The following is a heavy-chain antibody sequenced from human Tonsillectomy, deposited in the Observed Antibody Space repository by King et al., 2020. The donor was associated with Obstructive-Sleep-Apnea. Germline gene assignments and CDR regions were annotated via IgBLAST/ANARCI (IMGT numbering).Heavy chain of an antibody. Sequence: VQLVESGGGVVQPGRSLRLSCAASGFTFSSYGMHWGRQAPGKGLEWVAVIWYDGSNKYYADSVKGRFTISRDNSKNTLYLQMNSLRAEDTAVYYCARRDYDSSGYYYGHFDYWGQGTLVTVSS. CDR3: ARRDYDSSGYYYGHFDY. CDR1: GFTFSSYG. D-gene: IGHD3-22*01. V-gene: IGHV3-33*01. J-gene: IGHJ4*02. CDR2: IWYDGSNK.